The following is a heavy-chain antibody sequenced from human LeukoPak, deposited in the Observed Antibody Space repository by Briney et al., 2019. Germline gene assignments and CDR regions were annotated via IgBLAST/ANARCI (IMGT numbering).Heavy chain of an antibody. CDR1: GGSFSGYY. CDR2: IYTSGST. J-gene: IGHJ4*02. CDR3: ARDIVETFDY. V-gene: IGHV4-59*10. Sequence: SETLSLTCAVYGGSFSGYYWSWIRQPAGKGLEWIGRIYTSGSTNYNPSLKSRVTMSVDTSKNQFSLKLSSVTAADTAVYYCARDIVETFDYWGQGTLVTVSS. D-gene: IGHD5-12*01.